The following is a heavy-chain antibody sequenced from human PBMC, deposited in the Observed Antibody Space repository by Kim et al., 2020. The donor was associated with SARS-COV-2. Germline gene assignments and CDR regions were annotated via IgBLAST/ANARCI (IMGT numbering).Heavy chain of an antibody. CDR1: GFTFSSYG. CDR2: IWYDGSNK. J-gene: IGHJ6*02. V-gene: IGHV3-33*01. Sequence: GGSLRLSCAASGFTFSSYGMHWVRQAPGKGLEWVAVIWYDGSNKYYADSVKGRFTISRDNSKNTLYLQMNSLRAEDTAVYYCARDKGVRRDGSGSYYNEGGYYYYGMDVWGQGTTVTVCS. D-gene: IGHD3-10*01. CDR3: ARDKGVRRDGSGSYYNEGGYYYYGMDV.